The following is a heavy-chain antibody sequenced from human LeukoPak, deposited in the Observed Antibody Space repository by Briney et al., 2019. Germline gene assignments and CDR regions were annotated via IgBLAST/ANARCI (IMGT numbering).Heavy chain of an antibody. CDR1: GGSFSGYY. V-gene: IGHV4-34*01. CDR3: AREGPRYYGSGSNNWFDP. Sequence: SETLSLTCAVYGGSFSGYYWSWIRQPPGKGLEWIGEINHSGSTNYNPSLESRVTISVDTSKNQFSLKLSSVTAADTAVYYCAREGPRYYGSGSNNWFDPWGQGTLVTVSS. J-gene: IGHJ5*02. CDR2: INHSGST. D-gene: IGHD3-10*01.